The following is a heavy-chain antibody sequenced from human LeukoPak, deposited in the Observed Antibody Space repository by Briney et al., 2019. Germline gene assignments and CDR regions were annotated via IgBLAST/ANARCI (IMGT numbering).Heavy chain of an antibody. D-gene: IGHD6-6*01. CDR3: ARALEYSSSTYFDY. Sequence: PSETLSLTCTVSGGSISSYFWSWIRQPPGKGLEWIGYIYYSGSTNYNPSLKSRVTISVDTSKNQFSLKLSSVTAADTAVYYCARALEYSSSTYFDYWGQGTLDTVSS. CDR2: IYYSGST. J-gene: IGHJ4*02. V-gene: IGHV4-59*01. CDR1: GGSISSYF.